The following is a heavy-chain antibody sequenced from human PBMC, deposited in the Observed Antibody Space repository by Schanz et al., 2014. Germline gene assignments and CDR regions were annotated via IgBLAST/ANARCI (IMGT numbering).Heavy chain of an antibody. Sequence: EVQLVESGGGLVKPGGSLRLSCAASGFTFGTFWMSWVRQAPGKGLEWVANINQDGSDKSYVDSVKGRFTISRDDAKNSLYLQMNSLRVEDTAVYYCARSEMDRGVRWGYWGQGTLVTVSS. D-gene: IGHD3-10*01. CDR2: INQDGSDK. CDR3: ARSEMDRGVRWGY. CDR1: GFTFGTFW. V-gene: IGHV3-7*01. J-gene: IGHJ4*02.